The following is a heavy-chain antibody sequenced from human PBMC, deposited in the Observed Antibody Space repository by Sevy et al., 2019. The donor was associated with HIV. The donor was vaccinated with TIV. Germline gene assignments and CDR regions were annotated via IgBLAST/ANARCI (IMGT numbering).Heavy chain of an antibody. CDR1: GLTFSRAW. Sequence: GGSLRLSCATSGLTFSRAWMTWVRQAPGKGLEWVGRIKGKTDGGTTDYAAPVKGRFTISRDESKNTVYLQINSLKTEDTAVYYCTTKSDFWSGYQYFDLWGRDTLVTVSS. D-gene: IGHD3-3*01. J-gene: IGHJ2*01. CDR2: IKGKTDGGTT. V-gene: IGHV3-15*01. CDR3: TTKSDFWSGYQYFDL.